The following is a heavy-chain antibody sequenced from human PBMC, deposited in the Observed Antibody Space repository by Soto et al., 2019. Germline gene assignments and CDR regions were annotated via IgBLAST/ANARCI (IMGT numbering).Heavy chain of an antibody. CDR3: ARDLPSGIAAAATVWSDP. Sequence: ASVKVSCKTSGYTFSAYYMHWVRQAPGQGLEWMGWINPKSGGTLYAQKFQGRVTMTRDTSISTAYMELSRLRSDDTAVYYCARDLPSGIAAAATVWSDPWGQGTLVTVSS. J-gene: IGHJ5*02. D-gene: IGHD6-13*01. CDR2: INPKSGGT. V-gene: IGHV1-2*02. CDR1: GYTFSAYY.